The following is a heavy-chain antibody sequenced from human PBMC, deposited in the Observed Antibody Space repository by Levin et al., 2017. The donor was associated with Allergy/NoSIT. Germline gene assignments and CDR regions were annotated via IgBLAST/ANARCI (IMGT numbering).Heavy chain of an antibody. CDR1: GYSFTSYW. J-gene: IGHJ3*02. CDR2: IYPGDSDT. CDR3: AKSRRLALRFDAFDI. Sequence: GGSLRLSCKGSGYSFTSYWIGWVRQMPGKGLEWMGIIYPGDSDTRYSPSFQGQVTISADKSISTAYLQWSSLKASDTAMYYCAKSRRLALRFDAFDIWGQGTMVTVSS. V-gene: IGHV5-51*01. D-gene: IGHD3-16*01.